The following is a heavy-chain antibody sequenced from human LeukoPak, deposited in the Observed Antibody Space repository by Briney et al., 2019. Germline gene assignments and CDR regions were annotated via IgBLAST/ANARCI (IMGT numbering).Heavy chain of an antibody. CDR1: GFSFSSYS. CDR2: ISSSSNYI. Sequence: GGSLRLSCVASGFSFSSYSMNWVRQAPGKGLEWVSSISSSSNYIYYADSVKGRLTISRDNAKNSLYLQMNSLRAEDTAVYYCARGDGAFDYWGQGTPVTVSS. V-gene: IGHV3-21*01. D-gene: IGHD3-16*01. J-gene: IGHJ4*02. CDR3: ARGDGAFDY.